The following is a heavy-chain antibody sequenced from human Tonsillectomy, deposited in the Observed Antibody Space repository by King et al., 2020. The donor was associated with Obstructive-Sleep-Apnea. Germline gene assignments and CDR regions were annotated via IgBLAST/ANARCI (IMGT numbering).Heavy chain of an antibody. Sequence: QLQESGPGLVKPSETLSLTCTVSGGSIGSYYWSWIRQPPGKGLEWIGYIYYSGSTNYNPSLKSRVTISVDTSKNQFSLKLSSVTAADTAVYYCARGEGMIVVDRAFDIWGQGTMVTVSS. V-gene: IGHV4-59*01. CDR2: IYYSGST. CDR1: GGSIGSYY. D-gene: IGHD3-22*01. CDR3: ARGEGMIVVDRAFDI. J-gene: IGHJ3*02.